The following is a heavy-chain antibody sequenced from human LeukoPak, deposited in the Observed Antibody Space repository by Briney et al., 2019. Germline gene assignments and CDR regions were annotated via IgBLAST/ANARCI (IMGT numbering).Heavy chain of an antibody. D-gene: IGHD3-22*01. J-gene: IGHJ4*02. CDR3: AKEIYYDSSAFFDY. V-gene: IGHV3-74*01. CDR2: INHDGSST. CDR1: GFTFSTYW. Sequence: GGSLRLSCAASGFTFSTYWMHWVRQAPGKGLVWVSRINHDGSSTTYADSVRGRFTISRDNAKNTLYLQMNSLRTEDTAVYFCAKEIYYDSSAFFDYWGQGTLVTVSS.